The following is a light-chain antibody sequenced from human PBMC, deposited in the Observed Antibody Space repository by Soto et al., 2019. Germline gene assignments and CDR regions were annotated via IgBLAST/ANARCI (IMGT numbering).Light chain of an antibody. V-gene: IGKV3-11*01. CDR1: QSVSSY. CDR2: DAS. CDR3: QQRSNWLT. J-gene: IGKJ4*01. Sequence: EVVVTQSPATLSVSPGERATLSCRASQSVSSYLAWYQQKPGQAPRLLIYDASNRATGIPARFSGSGSGTDFTLTIRSLEPEDFAVYYCQQRSNWLTFGGGTKVDIK.